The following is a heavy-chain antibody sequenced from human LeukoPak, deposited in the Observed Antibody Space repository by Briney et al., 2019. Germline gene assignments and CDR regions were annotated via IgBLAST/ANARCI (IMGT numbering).Heavy chain of an antibody. CDR3: ARGSYCTDDRCYDNWFDP. V-gene: IGHV4-34*01. CDR2: IQHMGTT. CDR1: GGSSSGYY. D-gene: IGHD2-8*01. Sequence: SETLSLTCALYGGSSSGYYWSWIRQPPAEGLEWISEIQHMGTTNYNPALRRGVSISVDTSKNQLSLSLRSATAAGTAAYYFARGSYCTDDRCYDNWFDPWGQGTLVTVSS. J-gene: IGHJ5*02.